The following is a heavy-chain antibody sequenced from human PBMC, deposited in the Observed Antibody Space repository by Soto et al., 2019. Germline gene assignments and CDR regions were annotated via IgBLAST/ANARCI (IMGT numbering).Heavy chain of an antibody. CDR3: ARDPYCSSTSCYLDY. Sequence: EVQLVESGGGLVKPGGSLRLSCAASGFTFSSYSMNWVRQAPGKGLEWVSSISSSSSYIYYADSVKGRFTISRDNAKNSLYLQMNSLRAEDTAVYYCARDPYCSSTSCYLDYWGQGTLVTVSS. J-gene: IGHJ4*02. CDR1: GFTFSSYS. V-gene: IGHV3-21*01. D-gene: IGHD2-2*01. CDR2: ISSSSSYI.